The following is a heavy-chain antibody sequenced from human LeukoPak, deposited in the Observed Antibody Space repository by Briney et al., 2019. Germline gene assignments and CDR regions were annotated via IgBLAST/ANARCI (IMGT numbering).Heavy chain of an antibody. J-gene: IGHJ6*02. Sequence: PSETLSLTCAVYGGSFSGYYWSWIRQPPGKGLEWIGEINHSGSTNYNPSLKSRVTISVDTSKNQFSLKRSSVTAADTAVYYCARVSYCSSTSCYAGPHFDSYYGMDVWGQGTTVTVSS. CDR3: ARVSYCSSTSCYAGPHFDSYYGMDV. V-gene: IGHV4-34*01. CDR1: GGSFSGYY. CDR2: INHSGST. D-gene: IGHD2-2*01.